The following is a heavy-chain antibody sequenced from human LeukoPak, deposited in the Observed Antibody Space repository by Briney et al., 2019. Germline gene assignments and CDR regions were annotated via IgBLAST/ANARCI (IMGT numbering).Heavy chain of an antibody. CDR3: ASAPNGAYFDY. Sequence: PSETLSLTCTVSGGSISSFYWSWIRQPPGKGLEWIGYIYDSGSTNYNPSLKSRVTISVDTSRDQFSLKLSSVTAADTAVYYCASAPNGAYFDYWGQGTLVTVSS. D-gene: IGHD7-27*01. J-gene: IGHJ4*02. CDR1: GGSISSFY. CDR2: IYDSGST. V-gene: IGHV4-59*01.